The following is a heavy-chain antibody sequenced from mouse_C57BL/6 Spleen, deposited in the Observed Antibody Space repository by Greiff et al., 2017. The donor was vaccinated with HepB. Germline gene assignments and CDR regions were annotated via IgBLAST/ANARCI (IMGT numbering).Heavy chain of an antibody. V-gene: IGHV14-4*01. CDR2: IDPENGDT. D-gene: IGHD2-2*01. J-gene: IGHJ3*01. CDR3: TTMVTTPFAY. Sequence: VQLQQSGAELVRPGASVKLSCTASGFNIKDDYMHWVKQRPEQGLEWIGWIDPENGDTEYASKFQGKATITADTSSNTAYLQLSSLTSEDTAVYYCTTMVTTPFAYWGQGTLVTVSA. CDR1: GFNIKDDY.